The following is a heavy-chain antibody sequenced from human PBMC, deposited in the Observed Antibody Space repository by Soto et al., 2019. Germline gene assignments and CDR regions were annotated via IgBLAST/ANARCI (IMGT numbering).Heavy chain of an antibody. J-gene: IGHJ6*02. V-gene: IGHV3-7*03. CDR3: AREAGMGKGYSYGYYGMDV. CDR2: IKQDGSEK. D-gene: IGHD5-18*01. CDR1: GFTFSSYW. Sequence: GGSLRLSCAASGFTFSSYWMSWVRQAPGKGLEWVANIKQDGSEKYYVDSVKGRFTISRDNAKNLLYLQMNSLRAEDTAVYYCAREAGMGKGYSYGYYGMDVWGQGTTVTVSS.